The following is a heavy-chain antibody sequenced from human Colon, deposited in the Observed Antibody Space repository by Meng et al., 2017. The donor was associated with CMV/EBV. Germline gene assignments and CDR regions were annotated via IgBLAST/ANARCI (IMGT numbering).Heavy chain of an antibody. J-gene: IGHJ4*02. CDR2: VNPNSGGS. D-gene: IGHD3-16*01. CDR3: ARDYTSSFDY. V-gene: IGHV1-2*06. CDR1: AYTFTGYY. Sequence: SSTTSAYTFTGYYFLWLRQAPGQGLEWMGRVNPNSGGSNYAQKFQDRVTMTRDTSISTAYMELSRLTSDDTAIYYCARDYTSSFDYWGQGTLVTVSS.